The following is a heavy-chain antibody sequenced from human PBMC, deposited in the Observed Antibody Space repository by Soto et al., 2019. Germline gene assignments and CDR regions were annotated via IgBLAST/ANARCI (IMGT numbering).Heavy chain of an antibody. Sequence: PVGSLILSCRAAGFRVRTIHISWVRQAPGKGLEWVSVIYSGGATHYAVSVKGRLIISRDKSKNTVDLQMNSLRAEDTAVYYCEKVGPYDSGNYMFRYNWFAPWGPGTLVTVSS. V-gene: IGHV3-53*01. D-gene: IGHD3-10*01. CDR2: IYSGGAT. CDR3: EKVGPYDSGNYMFRYNWFAP. J-gene: IGHJ5*02. CDR1: GFRVRTIH.